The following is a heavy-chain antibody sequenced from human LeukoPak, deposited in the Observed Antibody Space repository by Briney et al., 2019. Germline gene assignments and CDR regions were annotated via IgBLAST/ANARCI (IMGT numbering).Heavy chain of an antibody. V-gene: IGHV4-34*01. CDR2: INHSGST. CDR3: ARHQVLLWFGELSKVDWFDP. Sequence: SETLSLTCAVYGGSLSGYYWSWIRQPPRKGLEWIGEINHSGSTNYNPSLKSRVTTSVDTSKNQFSLKLSSVTAADTAVYYCARHQVLLWFGELSKVDWFDPWGQGTLVTVSS. D-gene: IGHD3-10*01. CDR1: GGSLSGYY. J-gene: IGHJ5*02.